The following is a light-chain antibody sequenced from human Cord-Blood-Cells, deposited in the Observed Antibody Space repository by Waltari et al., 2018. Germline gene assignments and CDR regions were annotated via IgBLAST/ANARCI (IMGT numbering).Light chain of an antibody. CDR3: CSSAGSSTYV. J-gene: IGLJ1*01. CDR1: SSDVGSYNL. Sequence: QSALTQPASVSGSPGQSITISCTGTSSDVGSYNLVSCYQQHPGKAPKLMIYEGSKRPSGFSKRFSGSKSGNTASLTISGLQAEDEADYYCCSSAGSSTYVFGTGTKVTVL. V-gene: IGLV2-23*01. CDR2: EGS.